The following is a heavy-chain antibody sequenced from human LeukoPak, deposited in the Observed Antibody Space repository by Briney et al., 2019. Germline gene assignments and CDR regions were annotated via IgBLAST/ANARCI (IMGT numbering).Heavy chain of an antibody. CDR1: GFTFSSYA. J-gene: IGHJ4*02. D-gene: IGHD3-10*01. CDR2: VSGSGGST. CDR3: AKEGFGELITERLFDY. V-gene: IGHV3-23*01. Sequence: PGGSLRLSCAASGFTFSSYAMSWVRQAPGKGLEWVSAVSGSGGSTYYADSVKGRFTISRDNSKNTLYLQMNSLRAEDTAVYYCAKEGFGELITERLFDYWGQGTLVTVSS.